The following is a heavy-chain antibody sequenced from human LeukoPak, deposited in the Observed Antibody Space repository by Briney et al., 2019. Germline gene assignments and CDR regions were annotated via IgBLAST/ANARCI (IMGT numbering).Heavy chain of an antibody. CDR3: ARPRYGGNSFYYGMDV. Sequence: ASVKVSCKASGYTFTSYVISWVRQAPGQGLEWMGWISAYNGNTNYAQKLQGRVTMTTDTSTSTAYMELRSLRSDDTAVYYCARPRYGGNSFYYGMDVWGQGTTVTVSS. CDR1: GYTFTSYV. J-gene: IGHJ6*02. V-gene: IGHV1-18*01. CDR2: ISAYNGNT. D-gene: IGHD4-23*01.